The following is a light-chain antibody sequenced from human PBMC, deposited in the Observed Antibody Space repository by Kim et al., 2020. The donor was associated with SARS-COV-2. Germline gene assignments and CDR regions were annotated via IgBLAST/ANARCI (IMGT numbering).Light chain of an antibody. J-gene: IGKJ4*01. Sequence: PSVGDRVTISCRASQDIRKHLAWFQQKPGKAPKSLMYSASRLESGVPSKFSGSGSGTDFTLTIYSLQPEDFATYYCQQYEAYPLTFGGGTKVDIK. CDR3: QQYEAYPLT. CDR1: QDIRKH. CDR2: SAS. V-gene: IGKV1-16*02.